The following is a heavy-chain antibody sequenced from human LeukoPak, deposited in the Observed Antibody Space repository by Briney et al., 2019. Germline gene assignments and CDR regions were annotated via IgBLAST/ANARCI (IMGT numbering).Heavy chain of an antibody. J-gene: IGHJ4*02. CDR2: ISGTGGSA. Sequence: GGSLRLSCAASGFTFSSYAMSWVRQAPGKGLEWVSAISGTGGSAYYADSVKGQFTISRDNSKSTVYLKMSSLRAEDTAVFYCAKASRTYGGTKSSLDYWGQGTLVTVSS. V-gene: IGHV3-23*01. CDR3: AKASRTYGGTKSSLDY. CDR1: GFTFSSYA. D-gene: IGHD1/OR15-1a*01.